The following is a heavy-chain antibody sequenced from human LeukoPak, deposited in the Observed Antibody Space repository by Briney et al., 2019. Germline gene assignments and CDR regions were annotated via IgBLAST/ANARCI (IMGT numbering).Heavy chain of an antibody. D-gene: IGHD2-2*01. CDR3: ARGGGVVVVPAANHPDY. CDR2: INPNSGGT. CDR1: GYTFTGYY. V-gene: IGHV1-2*02. J-gene: IGHJ4*02. Sequence: GASVKVSCKASGYTFTGYYMHWVRQAPGQGLEWMGWINPNSGGTNYAQKFQGRVTMTRDTSISTAYMELSRLRSDDTAVYYCARGGGVVVVPAANHPDYWGQGTLVTVSS.